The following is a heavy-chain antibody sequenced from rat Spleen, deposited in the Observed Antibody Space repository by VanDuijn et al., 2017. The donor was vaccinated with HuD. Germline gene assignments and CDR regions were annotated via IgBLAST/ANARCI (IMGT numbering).Heavy chain of an antibody. CDR3: TGGQYTTDYYYEDWFAN. V-gene: IGHV2S63*01. Sequence: EVQLKESGPGLVQPSQTLSLTCTVSGFSLTDYSVHWVRQPPGKGLEWMGVMWSGGSTAYNSALKSRLSISRDTSKSQVFLKMNSLQTEDTAIYFCTGGQYTTDYYYEDWFANWGQGTLVTVSS. CDR2: MWSGGST. D-gene: IGHD1-6*01. CDR1: GFSLTDYS. J-gene: IGHJ3*01.